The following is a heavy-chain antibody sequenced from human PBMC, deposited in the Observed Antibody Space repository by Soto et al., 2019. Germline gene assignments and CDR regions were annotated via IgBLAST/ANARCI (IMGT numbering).Heavy chain of an antibody. CDR2: IKQDGSEK. D-gene: IGHD2-21*02. CDR1: GFTFSSYW. V-gene: IGHV3-7*03. Sequence: EVQLVESGGGLVQPGGSLRLSCAASGFTFSSYWKSWVRQAPGKGLEWVANIKQDGSEKYYVDSVKGRFTISRDNAKNSLYLQMNSLRAEDTAVYYCARGPQAYCGGDCYPNNYWGQGTLVTVSS. J-gene: IGHJ4*02. CDR3: ARGPQAYCGGDCYPNNY.